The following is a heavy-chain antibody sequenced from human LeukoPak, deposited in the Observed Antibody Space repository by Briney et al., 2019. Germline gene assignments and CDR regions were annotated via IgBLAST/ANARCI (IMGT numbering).Heavy chain of an antibody. CDR2: KSYSGST. CDR1: GGSISSYY. Sequence: SETLSLTCPVSGGSISSYYWSWIRQPPRKGLEWIGYKSYSGSTNDNHSLRSRVTISVDTSKNQFSLKLSSVTAADTAVYYCARSSPAVVLYFDYWGQGTLVADSS. D-gene: IGHD4-23*01. J-gene: IGHJ4*02. V-gene: IGHV4-59*08. CDR3: ARSSPAVVLYFDY.